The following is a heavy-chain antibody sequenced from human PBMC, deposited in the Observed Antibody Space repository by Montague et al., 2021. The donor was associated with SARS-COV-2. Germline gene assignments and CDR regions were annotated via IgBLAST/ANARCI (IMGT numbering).Heavy chain of an antibody. D-gene: IGHD6-19*01. CDR3: VRYSGWFYFDF. CDR1: GDSVSSNSVA. CDR2: TYYRSKWYS. J-gene: IGHJ4*02. V-gene: IGHV6-1*01. Sequence: CAISGDSVSSNSVAWRRIRQSPSRGLEWLGRTYYRSKWYSDYAPSVRGRLTVNPDASKNEFSLELNYVTPEDTAVYYCVRYSGWFYFDFWGQGTLVTVSS.